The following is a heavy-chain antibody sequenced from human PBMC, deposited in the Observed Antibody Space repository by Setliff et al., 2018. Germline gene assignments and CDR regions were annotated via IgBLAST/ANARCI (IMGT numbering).Heavy chain of an antibody. J-gene: IGHJ3*01. CDR2: IYTSGST. CDR1: GGSISSGSYY. V-gene: IGHV4-61*02. D-gene: IGHD5-12*01. Sequence: SETLSLTCTVSGGSISSGSYYWSWIRQPAGKGREWIGRIYTSGSTNYNPSLKSRVTISVDTSKNQFSLKLSSVTAAATAVYYCARQVEMATIACDVWGQGTMVTVS. CDR3: ARQVEMATIACDV.